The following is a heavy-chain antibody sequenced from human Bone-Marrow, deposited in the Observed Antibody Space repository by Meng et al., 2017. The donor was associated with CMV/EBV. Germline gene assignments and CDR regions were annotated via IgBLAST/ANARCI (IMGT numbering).Heavy chain of an antibody. D-gene: IGHD3-3*01. CDR3: ARGGRRFWCGYYSRGGVSFWFDP. J-gene: IGHJ5*02. CDR2: MNPNSGNT. Sequence: ASVKVSCKASGYTFTSYDINWVRQATGQGLEWMGWMNPNSGNTGYAHMFQGRVTITRNTSISTAYMELSRLRSEDTAVYYCARGGRRFWCGYYSRGGVSFWFDPWGQGTLVTVSS. V-gene: IGHV1-8*03. CDR1: GYTFTSYD.